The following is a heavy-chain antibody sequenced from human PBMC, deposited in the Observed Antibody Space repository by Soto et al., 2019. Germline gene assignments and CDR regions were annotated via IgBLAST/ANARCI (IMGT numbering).Heavy chain of an antibody. CDR2: IKLDASEK. Sequence: PGGSLRLSCAASGFTFSFYWMSWVRQAPGKGLEWLGTIKLDASEKKYVDSVKGRFTMSRDNAKNSLYLQMDSLRAEDTAVYYCASLQNNWFDPWGQGTLVTVSS. CDR1: GFTFSFYW. J-gene: IGHJ5*02. CDR3: ASLQNNWFDP. V-gene: IGHV3-7*03.